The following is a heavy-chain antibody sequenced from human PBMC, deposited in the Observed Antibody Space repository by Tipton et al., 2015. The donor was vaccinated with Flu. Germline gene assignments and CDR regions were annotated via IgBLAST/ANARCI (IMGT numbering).Heavy chain of an antibody. CDR3: ARDRVGYFVWLPKEGRYYYGMDV. J-gene: IGHJ6*02. CDR1: GFTFSSYS. D-gene: IGHD3-9*01. V-gene: IGHV3-21*01. Sequence: SLRLSCAASGFTFSSYSMNWVRQAPGKGLEWVSSISSSSSYIYYADSVKGRFTISRDNAKNSLYLQMNSLRAEDTAVYYCARDRVGYFVWLPKEGRYYYGMDVGGQGTTITVSS. CDR2: ISSSSSYI.